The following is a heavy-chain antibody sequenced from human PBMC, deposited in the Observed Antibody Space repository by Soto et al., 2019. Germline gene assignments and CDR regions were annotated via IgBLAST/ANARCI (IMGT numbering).Heavy chain of an antibody. Sequence: SETLSLTCAVSGYLISSGHYWTWIRQPPEKGLEWVGSTYHSGSIFYNASLKSRVTITADTSKNQISLKLSSVTAADTAVYFCARTMAAIGTSLDYWGLGILVTVSS. CDR1: GYLISSGHY. J-gene: IGHJ4*02. D-gene: IGHD6-13*01. V-gene: IGHV4-38-2*01. CDR2: TYHSGSI. CDR3: ARTMAAIGTSLDY.